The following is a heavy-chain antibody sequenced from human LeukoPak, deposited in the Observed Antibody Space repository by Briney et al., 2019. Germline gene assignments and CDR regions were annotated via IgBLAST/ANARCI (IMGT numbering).Heavy chain of an antibody. J-gene: IGHJ4*02. CDR3: AAHVDTAMVVAAYYFDY. CDR1: GFTFTSSA. Sequence: GASVKVSCKASGFTFTSSAVQWVRQARGQRPEWIGWIVVGSGNTNYAQKFQERVTITRDMSTSTAYMELSSLRSEDTAVYYCAAHVDTAMVVAAYYFDYWGQGTLVTVSS. V-gene: IGHV1-58*01. CDR2: IVVGSGNT. D-gene: IGHD5-18*01.